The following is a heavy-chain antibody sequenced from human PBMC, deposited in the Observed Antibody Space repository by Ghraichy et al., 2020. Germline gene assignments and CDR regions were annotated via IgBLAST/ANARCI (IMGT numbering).Heavy chain of an antibody. CDR2: IYASGST. Sequence: SETLSLTCTVSGDSIINYYWSWIRQPAGKGLEWIGRIYASGSTNYNPSLKSRVTMSVDTSKNQFSLNLRSVTAADTAVYFCARDDKVFSDFWSGLSYGMDVWGQGTTVTVS. CDR3: ARDDKVFSDFWSGLSYGMDV. D-gene: IGHD3-3*01. CDR1: GDSIINYY. V-gene: IGHV4-4*07. J-gene: IGHJ6*02.